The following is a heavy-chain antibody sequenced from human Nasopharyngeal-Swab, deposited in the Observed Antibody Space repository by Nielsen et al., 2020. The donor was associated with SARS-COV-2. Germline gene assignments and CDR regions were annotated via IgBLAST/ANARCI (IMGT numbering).Heavy chain of an antibody. J-gene: IGHJ4*02. Sequence: WARHAPGQGCEWMGGIIPIFGTANYAQKFQGRVTITADESTSTAYMELSSLRSEDTAVYYCARGGITIFGVVSNLDYWGQGTLVTVSS. D-gene: IGHD3-3*01. CDR3: ARGGITIFGVVSNLDY. CDR2: IIPIFGTA. V-gene: IGHV1-69*01.